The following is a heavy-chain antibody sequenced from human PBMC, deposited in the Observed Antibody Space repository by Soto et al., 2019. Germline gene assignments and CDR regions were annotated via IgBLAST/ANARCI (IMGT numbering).Heavy chain of an antibody. CDR3: ARERGAARPYYGMDV. D-gene: IGHD6-6*01. CDR2: ISAYNGNT. V-gene: IGHV1-18*01. CDR1: GYTFTSYG. Sequence: QVQLVQSGAEVKKPGASVKVSCKASGYTFTSYGISWVRQAPGQGLEWMGWISAYNGNTNYAQKLQGRVTMTTDTTTSTANRELRSLRSDDTAVYYCARERGAARPYYGMDVWGQGTTVTVSS. J-gene: IGHJ6*02.